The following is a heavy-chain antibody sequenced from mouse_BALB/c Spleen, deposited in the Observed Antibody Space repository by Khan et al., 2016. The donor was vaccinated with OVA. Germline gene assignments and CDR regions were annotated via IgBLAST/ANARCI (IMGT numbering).Heavy chain of an antibody. J-gene: IGHJ3*01. D-gene: IGHD2-4*01. Sequence: VQLVESGPGLVQPSQSLSITCTVSGFSLTDYSVHWVRQSLGKGLEWLGVIWSAGSTDYNAAFISRLTISKDNSRSQVFFKMNSLQPNDTAIYYCARRGYDYGRGALFAYWGQGTLVTVSA. CDR1: GFSLTDYS. CDR3: ARRGYDYGRGALFAY. CDR2: IWSAGST. V-gene: IGHV2-2*02.